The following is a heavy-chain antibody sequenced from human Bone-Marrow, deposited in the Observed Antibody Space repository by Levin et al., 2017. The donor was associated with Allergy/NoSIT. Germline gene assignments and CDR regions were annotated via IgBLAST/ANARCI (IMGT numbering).Heavy chain of an antibody. CDR2: ISWNSGSL. D-gene: IGHD3-16*01. CDR1: GFTVEDYA. Sequence: GGSLRLSCAASGFTVEDYALHWVRQVPGKGLEWVSGISWNSGSLAYADSVKGRFSISRDNSKNTLYLQMNSLRAEDTAVYYCARDQNLADWGLGVYGMDVWGQGTTVIVSS. J-gene: IGHJ6*02. CDR3: ARDQNLADWGLGVYGMDV. V-gene: IGHV3-9*01.